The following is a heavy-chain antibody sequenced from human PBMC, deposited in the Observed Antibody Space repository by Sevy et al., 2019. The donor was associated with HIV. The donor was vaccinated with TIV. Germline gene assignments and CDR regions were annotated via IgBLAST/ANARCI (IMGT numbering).Heavy chain of an antibody. CDR2: IDRNSGRT. V-gene: IGHV3-9*01. Sequence: GGSLRLSCAASGFTFEDYAMHWVRQVPGKGLEWVSGIDRNSGRTGYADSVKGRFTISRDNAKNSVHLQINSLRPEDTAVYYCAKKDYDHGDYYAMDVWGQGTTVTVSS. D-gene: IGHD3-22*01. CDR1: GFTFEDYA. J-gene: IGHJ6*02. CDR3: AKKDYDHGDYYAMDV.